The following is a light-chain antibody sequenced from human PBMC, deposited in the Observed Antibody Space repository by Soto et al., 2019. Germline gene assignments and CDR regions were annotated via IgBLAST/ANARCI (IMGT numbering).Light chain of an antibody. CDR1: QIISNW. CDR3: QQSNSYPFT. J-gene: IGKJ3*01. V-gene: IGKV1-5*03. Sequence: DIQMTQSPSTLSASVGDRVTITCRASQIISNWLAWYQQKPGKAPKVLIYKASSLETGVPSRFSGSGSGTEFNLTISSLQPDDFATYYCQQSNSYPFTFGPGTKVNIK. CDR2: KAS.